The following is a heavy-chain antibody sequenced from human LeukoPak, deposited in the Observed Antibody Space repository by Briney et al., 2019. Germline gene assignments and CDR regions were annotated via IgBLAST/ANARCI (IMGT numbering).Heavy chain of an antibody. CDR2: ILQGGST. J-gene: IGHJ1*01. D-gene: IGHD6-6*01. Sequence: SETLSLTCAVYGGSFSGFYCTWIRQPPGKGLEWIGEILQGGSTAYPPSLKSRVTISVDTSKNQCSLKLTSVTAAGTAVYYCTKGAAGPRLQDWGQGTLVTVSS. CDR3: TKGAAGPRLQD. CDR1: GGSFSGFY. V-gene: IGHV4-34*12.